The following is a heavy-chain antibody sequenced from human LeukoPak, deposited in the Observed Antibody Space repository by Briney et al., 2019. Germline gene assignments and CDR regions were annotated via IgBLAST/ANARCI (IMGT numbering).Heavy chain of an antibody. Sequence: GGSLRLSCAASGFTFSSYWISWVRQAPGKGLGWVANIEQDGSEKYYVDSVKGRFTISRDNAKNSLYLQMNSLRAEDTAVYYCAREVPGRVFVDYWGQGTLVTVSS. V-gene: IGHV3-7*01. D-gene: IGHD3-3*01. J-gene: IGHJ4*02. CDR1: GFTFSSYW. CDR2: IEQDGSEK. CDR3: AREVPGRVFVDY.